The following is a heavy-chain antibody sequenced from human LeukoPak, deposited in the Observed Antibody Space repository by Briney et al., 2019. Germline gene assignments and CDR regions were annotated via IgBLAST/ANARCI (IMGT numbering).Heavy chain of an antibody. Sequence: GGSLSLSCAASGFTFSSYAMSWVRQAPGKGLEWVSAISGSGGSTYYADSVKGRFTISRDNSKNTLYLQMNSLRAEDTAVYYCAKEGRWGITMIVVVTPYWGQGTLVTVSS. CDR3: AKEGRWGITMIVVVTPY. D-gene: IGHD3-22*01. J-gene: IGHJ4*02. CDR1: GFTFSSYA. V-gene: IGHV3-23*01. CDR2: ISGSGGST.